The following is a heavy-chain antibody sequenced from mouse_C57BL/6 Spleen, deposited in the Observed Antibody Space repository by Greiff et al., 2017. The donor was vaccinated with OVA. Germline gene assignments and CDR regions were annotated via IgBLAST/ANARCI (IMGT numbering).Heavy chain of an antibody. CDR1: GYTFTSYW. CDR3: ARSLYGNYRGWYFDV. Sequence: VQLQQPGAELVKPGASVKMSCKASGYTFTSYWITWVRQRPGQGLEWIGDIYPGSGSTNYNEKFKSKATLTVDTSSSTAYMQLSSLTSEDSAVYYCARSLYGNYRGWYFDVWGTGTTVTVSS. V-gene: IGHV1-55*01. CDR2: IYPGSGST. D-gene: IGHD2-1*01. J-gene: IGHJ1*03.